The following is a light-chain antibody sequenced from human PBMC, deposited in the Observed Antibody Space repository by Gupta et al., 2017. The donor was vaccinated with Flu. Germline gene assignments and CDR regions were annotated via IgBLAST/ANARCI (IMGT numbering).Light chain of an antibody. J-gene: IGKJ5*01. CDR1: QSVLYSSNNKNY. V-gene: IGKV4-1*01. CDR2: WAS. Sequence: DIVMTQSPHSLPVSLGERTTINCMSSQSVLYSSNNKNYLACYQQKPGHPPKLLIYWASNRESGVPDRFSGSGSGTDFTLTISSLQAEDVAVYYCKQYYSSPPAFGPGTRLEIK. CDR3: KQYYSSPPA.